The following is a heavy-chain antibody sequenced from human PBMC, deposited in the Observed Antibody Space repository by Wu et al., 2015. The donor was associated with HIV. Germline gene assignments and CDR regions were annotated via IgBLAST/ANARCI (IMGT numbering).Heavy chain of an antibody. CDR3: AFHLPPVERRGGSPPLYYFYFMDI. CDR2: IIPVFGLP. J-gene: IGHJ6*03. D-gene: IGHD5-24*01. Sequence: QVQLVQSGAEVKKPGSSVKVSCKASGGTFSGYAVSWLRQGPRQGLEWMGGIIPVFGLPKYSQRFEGRVTISADESTSTVYLELSSLRSEDTAIYYCAFHLPPVERRGGSPPLYYFYFMDIWGTRDHCHRLL. CDR1: GGTFSGYA. V-gene: IGHV1-69*13.